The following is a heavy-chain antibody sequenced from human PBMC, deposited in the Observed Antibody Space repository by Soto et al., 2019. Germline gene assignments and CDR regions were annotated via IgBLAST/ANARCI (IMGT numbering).Heavy chain of an antibody. CDR3: ARGKWNDYANY. Sequence: PSETLSLTCTVSGGSISSYYWSWIRQPPGKGLEWIGYIYYSGSTNYNPSLKSRVTISVDTSKNQFSLKLSSVTAADTAVYYCARGKWNDYANYWGQGTLVTVSS. J-gene: IGHJ4*02. D-gene: IGHD4-17*01. CDR2: IYYSGST. CDR1: GGSISSYY. V-gene: IGHV4-59*01.